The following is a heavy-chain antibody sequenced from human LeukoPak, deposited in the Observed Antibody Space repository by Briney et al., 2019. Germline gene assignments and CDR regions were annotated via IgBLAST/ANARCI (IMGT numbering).Heavy chain of an antibody. J-gene: IGHJ4*02. CDR2: IYYSGST. CDR1: GGSISSTSYY. Sequence: SETLSLTCTVSGGSISSTSYYWGWIRQPPGKGLEWIASIYYSGSTYYNPSLKSRLTLSIDASKNQFSLKLNSITAADTAVYFCARENDSTGYYFDYWGQGILVTVSS. D-gene: IGHD3-22*01. CDR3: ARENDSTGYYFDY. V-gene: IGHV4-39*07.